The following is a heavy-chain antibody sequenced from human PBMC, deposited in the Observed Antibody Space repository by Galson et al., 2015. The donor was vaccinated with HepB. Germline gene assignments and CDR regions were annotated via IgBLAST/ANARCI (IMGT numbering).Heavy chain of an antibody. V-gene: IGHV3-66*04. CDR3: ARQSGDYGSGSYYGYYYYMDV. CDR1: GFTVSSNY. J-gene: IGHJ6*03. Sequence: SLRLSCAASGFTVSSNYMSWVRQAPGKGLEWVSVIYSGGSTYYADSVKGRFTISRDNSKNTLYLQMNRLRAEDTAVYCCARQSGDYGSGSYYGYYYYMDVWGKGTTVTVSS. D-gene: IGHD3-10*01. CDR2: IYSGGST.